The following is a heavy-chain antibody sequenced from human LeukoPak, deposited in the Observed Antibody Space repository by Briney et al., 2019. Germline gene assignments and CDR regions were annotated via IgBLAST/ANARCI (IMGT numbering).Heavy chain of an antibody. CDR1: GFTFSSYA. CDR3: ARRWVGATHDAFDI. CDR2: ISYDGSNK. D-gene: IGHD1-26*01. J-gene: IGHJ3*02. Sequence: GGSLRLSCAASGFTFSSYAMHWVRQAPGKGLEWVAVISYDGSNKYYADSVKGRFTISRDNSKNTLYLQMNSLRAEDTAVYYCARRWVGATHDAFDIWGQGTMVTVSS. V-gene: IGHV3-30-3*01.